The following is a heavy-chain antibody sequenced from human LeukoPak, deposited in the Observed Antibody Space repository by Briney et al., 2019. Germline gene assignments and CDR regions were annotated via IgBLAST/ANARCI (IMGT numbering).Heavy chain of an antibody. Sequence: ASVKVSCKASGYTFTGYYMHWVRQAPGQGLEWMGWINPNSGGTNYAQKFQGWVTMTRGTSISTAYMELSRLRSDDTAVYYCARGPNQNRASWQQLVPSWFDPWGQGTLVTVSS. D-gene: IGHD6-13*01. V-gene: IGHV1-2*04. J-gene: IGHJ5*02. CDR2: INPNSGGT. CDR3: ARGPNQNRASWQQLVPSWFDP. CDR1: GYTFTGYY.